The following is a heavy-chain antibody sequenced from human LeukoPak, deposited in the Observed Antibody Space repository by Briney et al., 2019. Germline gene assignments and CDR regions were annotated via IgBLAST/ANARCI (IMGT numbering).Heavy chain of an antibody. Sequence: SETLSLTCAVYGGSFSGYYWSWIRQPPGKGLEWIGEINHSGSTNYNPSLKSRVTISVDTSKNQFSLELRSVTAADTAVYYCARGRIRYYDVLTGYDKGFDYWGQGTLVTVSS. D-gene: IGHD3-9*01. V-gene: IGHV4-34*01. CDR2: INHSGST. CDR3: ARGRIRYYDVLTGYDKGFDY. J-gene: IGHJ4*02. CDR1: GGSFSGYY.